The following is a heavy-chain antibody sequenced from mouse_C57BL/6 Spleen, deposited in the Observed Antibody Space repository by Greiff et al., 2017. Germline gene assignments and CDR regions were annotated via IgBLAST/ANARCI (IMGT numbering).Heavy chain of an antibody. CDR2: IYPGDGDT. CDR1: GYAFSSYW. J-gene: IGHJ1*03. V-gene: IGHV1-80*01. CDR3: ARGGYYGSRYFDV. D-gene: IGHD1-1*01. Sequence: VKLQQSGAELVKPGASVKISCKASGYAFSSYWMNWVKQRPGKGLEWIGQIYPGDGDTNYNGKFKGKATLTADKSSSTAYMQLSSLTSEDSAVYFCARGGYYGSRYFDVWGTGTTVTVSS.